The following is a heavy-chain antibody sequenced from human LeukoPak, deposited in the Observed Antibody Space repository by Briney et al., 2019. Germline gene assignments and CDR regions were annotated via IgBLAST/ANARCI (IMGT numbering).Heavy chain of an antibody. D-gene: IGHD5-12*01. CDR3: ARWLMLGSSGAIQKYYYYGMDV. J-gene: IGHJ6*02. CDR2: ISSSGSTI. V-gene: IGHV3-48*03. CDR1: GFTFSSYE. Sequence: GGSLRLSCAASGFTFSSYEMNWVRQAPGKGLEWVSYISSSGSTIYYADSVKGRFTISRDNAKNSLYLQMNSLRAEDTAVYYRARWLMLGSSGAIQKYYYYGMDVWGQRTTVTVSS.